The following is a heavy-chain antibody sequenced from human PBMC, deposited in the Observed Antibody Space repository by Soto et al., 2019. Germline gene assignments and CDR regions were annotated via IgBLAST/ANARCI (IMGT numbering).Heavy chain of an antibody. CDR2: INPNSGDT. V-gene: IGHV1-2*02. CDR1: GYTFTGYY. Sequence: QVQLVQSGDEVKKPGASVKVSCKASGYTFTGYYLHWVRQAPGQGLEWMGWINPNSGDTKVAQRFQCRVTMTRNKSISTAYMALSRLTSDDTAVYFCARSVSTIGARPDSCGQGTLGTVSS. D-gene: IGHD6-6*01. CDR3: ARSVSTIGARPDS. J-gene: IGHJ4*02.